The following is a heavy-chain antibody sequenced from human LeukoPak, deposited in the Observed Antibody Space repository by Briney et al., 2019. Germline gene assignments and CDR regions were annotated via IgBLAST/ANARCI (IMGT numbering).Heavy chain of an antibody. Sequence: ASVKVSCKASGYTFTSYGISWVRQAPGQGLEWMGWNRACNGNTNYAQKLQGRVTMTTDTSTSTAYMELRSLRSDDTAVYYCARSYYDFWSGYYTMIDYWGQGTLVTVSS. CDR2: NRACNGNT. J-gene: IGHJ4*02. CDR3: ARSYYDFWSGYYTMIDY. CDR1: GYTFTSYG. D-gene: IGHD3-3*01. V-gene: IGHV1-18*01.